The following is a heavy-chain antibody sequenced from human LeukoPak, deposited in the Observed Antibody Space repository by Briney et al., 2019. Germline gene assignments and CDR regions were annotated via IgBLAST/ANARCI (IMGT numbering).Heavy chain of an antibody. J-gene: IGHJ6*03. D-gene: IGHD4-17*01. CDR3: ARGYGDYRYYYYYYMDV. CDR2: IYYSGST. Sequence: SETLSLTCTVSGGSISSYYWSWIRQPPGKGLEWIGYIYYSGSTNYNPSLKSRVTISVDTSKNQFSLKLSSVTAADTAVYYCARGYGDYRYYYYYYMDVWGKGTTVTISS. CDR1: GGSISSYY. V-gene: IGHV4-59*01.